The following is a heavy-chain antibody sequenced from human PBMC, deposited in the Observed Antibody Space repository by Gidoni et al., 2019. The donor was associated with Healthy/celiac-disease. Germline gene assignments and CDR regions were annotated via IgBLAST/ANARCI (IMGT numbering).Heavy chain of an antibody. CDR3: ARTDFSDFWSGYYTKPFGY. CDR1: GHTFTGYH. V-gene: IGHV1-2*02. J-gene: IGHJ4*02. D-gene: IGHD3-3*01. Sequence: VRLVQAGAEGKKPGASVTVSFQASGHTFTGYHMHWVRQAPGQVLDWMGWINPNSGGTNYAQKFQGRVTMTRDTSISTAYMELSRLRSDDTAVYYCARTDFSDFWSGYYTKPFGYWGQGTLVTVSS. CDR2: INPNSGGT.